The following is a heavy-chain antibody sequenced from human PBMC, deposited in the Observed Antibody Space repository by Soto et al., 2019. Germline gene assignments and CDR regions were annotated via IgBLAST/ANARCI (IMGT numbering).Heavy chain of an antibody. CDR2: ISGSGGST. D-gene: IGHD3-10*01. Sequence: GGSLRLSCAASGFTFSSYAMSWVRQAPGKGLEWVSAISGSGGSTYYADSVKGRFTISRDNSKNTLYLQMNSLRAEDPAVYYSAIDSRPTVVRGVIIVSYFDYWGQGTLVTVSS. CDR3: AIDSRPTVVRGVIIVSYFDY. CDR1: GFTFSSYA. V-gene: IGHV3-23*01. J-gene: IGHJ4*02.